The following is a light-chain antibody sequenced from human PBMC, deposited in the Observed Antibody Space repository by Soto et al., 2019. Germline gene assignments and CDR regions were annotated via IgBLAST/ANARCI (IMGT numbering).Light chain of an antibody. CDR2: AAS. V-gene: IGKV1-16*02. CDR3: QQYISYPYT. CDR1: QDINNY. Sequence: DIQMTQSPSSLSASVGDRVTITCRASQDINNYLAWFQQKPGKAPQSLIYAASSLQSGVPSKFSGSGSGTDFTLTISSLQPEDVATYYCQQYISYPYTFGQGTKLEIK. J-gene: IGKJ2*01.